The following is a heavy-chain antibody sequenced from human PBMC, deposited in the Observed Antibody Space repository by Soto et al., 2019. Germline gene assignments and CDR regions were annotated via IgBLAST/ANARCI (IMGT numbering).Heavy chain of an antibody. D-gene: IGHD4-17*01. J-gene: IGHJ6*03. Sequence: PSETLSLTCTVSGGSISSSSYYWGWIRQPPGKGLEWIGSIYYSGSTYYNPSLKSRVTISVDTSKNQFSLKLSSVTAADTAVYYCERHYHYGDPSDYYYMDVWGKGTTVNVSS. V-gene: IGHV4-39*01. CDR1: GGSISSSSYY. CDR3: ERHYHYGDPSDYYYMDV. CDR2: IYYSGST.